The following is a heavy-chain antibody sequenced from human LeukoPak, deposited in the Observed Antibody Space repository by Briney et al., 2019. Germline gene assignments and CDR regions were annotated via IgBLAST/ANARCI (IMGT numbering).Heavy chain of an antibody. D-gene: IGHD3-22*01. Sequence: GGSLRLSCAASGFTFSSYAMHWVRQAPGKGLEWVAVISYDGSNKYYADSVKGRFTISRDNSKNTLYLQMNSLRAEDTAVYYCAKDLDRGPLVDSSGYWGPYYWGQGTLVTVSS. CDR2: ISYDGSNK. CDR3: AKDLDRGPLVDSSGYWGPYY. CDR1: GFTFSSYA. J-gene: IGHJ4*02. V-gene: IGHV3-30*04.